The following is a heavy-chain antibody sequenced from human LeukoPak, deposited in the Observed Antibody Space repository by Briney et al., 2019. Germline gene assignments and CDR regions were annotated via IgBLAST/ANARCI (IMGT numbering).Heavy chain of an antibody. CDR3: AREPPTAMDPGANWFDP. V-gene: IGHV1-2*02. CDR2: INPNSGGT. D-gene: IGHD5-18*01. CDR1: GYTFTSYD. J-gene: IGHJ5*02. Sequence: ASVKVSCKASGYTFTSYDINWVRQATGQGLEWMGWINPNSGGTNYAQKFQGRVTMTRDTSISTAYMELSRLRSDDTAVYYCAREPPTAMDPGANWFDPWGQGTLVTVSS.